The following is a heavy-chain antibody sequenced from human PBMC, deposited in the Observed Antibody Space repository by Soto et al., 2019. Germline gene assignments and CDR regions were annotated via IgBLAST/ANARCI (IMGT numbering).Heavy chain of an antibody. D-gene: IGHD1-1*01. CDR3: ARVFFWNVPKSPPSQLNHFDY. CDR1: GGSISSYY. Sequence: PSETLSLTCTVSGGSISSYYWSWIRQPPGKGLEWIGYIYYSGSTNYNPSLKSRVTISVDTSKNQFPLKLSSVTAADTAVYYCARVFFWNVPKSPPSQLNHFDYWGQGTLVTVSS. CDR2: IYYSGST. V-gene: IGHV4-59*01. J-gene: IGHJ4*02.